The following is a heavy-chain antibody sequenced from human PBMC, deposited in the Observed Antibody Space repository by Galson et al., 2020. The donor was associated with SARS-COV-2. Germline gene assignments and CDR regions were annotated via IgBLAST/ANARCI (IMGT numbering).Heavy chain of an antibody. CDR3: AKRNRDSSGFDY. CDR1: GFTFSNYA. J-gene: IGHJ4*02. Sequence: GGSLRLSCAASGFTFSNYAMNWLRQAPGKGLEWVSGVSGSGSATYYAGSVKGRFTISRDNSQNTLYLHMNSLRAEDTAIYYCAKRNRDSSGFDYWGQGVRVTVSS. D-gene: IGHD3-22*01. CDR2: VSGSGSAT. V-gene: IGHV3-23*01.